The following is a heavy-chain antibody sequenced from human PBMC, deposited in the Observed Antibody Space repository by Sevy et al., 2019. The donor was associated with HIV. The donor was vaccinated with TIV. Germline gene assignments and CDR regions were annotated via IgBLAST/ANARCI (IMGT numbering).Heavy chain of an antibody. V-gene: IGHV3-30*18. J-gene: IGHJ6*02. Sequence: GGSLRLSCAASGFTFSSYGMHWVRQAPGKGLEWVAVISYDGSNKYYADSVKGRFTISRDNSKNTLYLQMNSLRAEDTAVYYWAKGGGGGWGYGMDVWGQGTTVTVSS. CDR2: ISYDGSNK. D-gene: IGHD3-16*01. CDR3: AKGGGGGWGYGMDV. CDR1: GFTFSSYG.